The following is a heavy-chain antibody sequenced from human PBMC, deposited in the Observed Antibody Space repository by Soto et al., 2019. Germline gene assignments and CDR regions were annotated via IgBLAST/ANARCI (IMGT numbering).Heavy chain of an antibody. D-gene: IGHD2-2*01. CDR3: ARVGYCSSTSCRPYYYYYMDV. V-gene: IGHV4-34*01. J-gene: IGHJ6*03. Sequence: PSETLSLTCAVYGGSFSGYYWSWIRQPPGKGLEWFGEINHSGSTNYNPSLKSRVTISVDTSKNQFSLKLSSVTAADTAVYYCARVGYCSSTSCRPYYYYYMDVWGKGTTVTVSS. CDR1: GGSFSGYY. CDR2: INHSGST.